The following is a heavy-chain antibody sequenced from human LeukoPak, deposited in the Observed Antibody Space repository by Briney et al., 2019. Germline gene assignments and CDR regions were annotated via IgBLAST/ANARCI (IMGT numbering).Heavy chain of an antibody. J-gene: IGHJ6*02. Sequence: ESSETLSLTCTVSGGSISSYYWSWIRQPAGKGLEWIGRIYTSGSTNYNPSLKSRVTISVDTSKNQFSLKLSSVTAADTAVYYCARGGGSYYYYYGMDVWGQGTTVTVSS. CDR3: ARGGGSYYYYYGMDV. V-gene: IGHV4-4*07. CDR1: GGSISSYY. CDR2: IYTSGST. D-gene: IGHD2-15*01.